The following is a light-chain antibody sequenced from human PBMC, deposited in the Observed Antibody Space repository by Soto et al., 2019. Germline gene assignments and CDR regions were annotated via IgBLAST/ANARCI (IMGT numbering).Light chain of an antibody. J-gene: IGKJ5*01. CDR2: AAS. V-gene: IGKV1-12*01. CDR3: QQAYSFPIT. CDR1: QSVSGW. Sequence: DIQMTQSPATLSASVGDTVTVTFRASQSVSGWLAWYQQKPGRAPELLIRAASSLQSGVPSMFSGSGAGTDCTRTINSLKHEDFSTDYCQQAYSFPITFGQGTRLEIK.